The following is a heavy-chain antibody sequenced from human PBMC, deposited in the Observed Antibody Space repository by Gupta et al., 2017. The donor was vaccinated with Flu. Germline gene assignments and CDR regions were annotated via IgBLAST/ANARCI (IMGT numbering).Heavy chain of an antibody. CDR2: ISPNSGDT. CDR3: TRRGWGFLGGARESFDI. D-gene: IGHD3-3*01. CDR1: GYRYTTYY. J-gene: IGHJ3*02. Sequence: QVQLVQSGAEVTKPGASVTVSCKASGYRYTTYYIPWVRKAPGQGLEWMGGISPNSGDTDFAQKFQGRVTMGRDTSINTAYMERSGLVSGDTAVYYCTRRGWGFLGGARESFDIWGQGTLVTVSS. V-gene: IGHV1-2*02.